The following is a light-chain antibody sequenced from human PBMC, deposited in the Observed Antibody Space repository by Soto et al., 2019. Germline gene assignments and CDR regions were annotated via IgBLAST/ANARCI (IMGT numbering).Light chain of an antibody. Sequence: DIQMTQSPSSLSASVRDSVTITCRASQNIRNYLNWYQQKPGRAPKILIYAASSLQSGVPSRFSGGGSGTDFTLTITSLQPEDFAVYYCQQFGTSSLVTFGPGTKVDIK. J-gene: IGKJ3*01. CDR3: QQFGTSSLVT. CDR2: AAS. V-gene: IGKV1-39*01. CDR1: QNIRNY.